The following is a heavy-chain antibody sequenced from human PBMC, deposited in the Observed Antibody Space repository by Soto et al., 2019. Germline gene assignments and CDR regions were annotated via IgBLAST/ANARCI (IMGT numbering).Heavy chain of an antibody. CDR1: GFTFSSYG. V-gene: IGHV3-33*01. CDR3: ARHYYDSSAVQVDAFDI. J-gene: IGHJ3*02. D-gene: IGHD3-22*01. CDR2: IWYDGSNK. Sequence: GGSLRLSCAASGFTFSSYGMHWVRQAPGKGLEWVAVIWYDGSNKYYADSVKGRFTISRDNSKNTLYLQMNSLRAEDTAVYYCARHYYDSSAVQVDAFDIWGQGTMVTVSS.